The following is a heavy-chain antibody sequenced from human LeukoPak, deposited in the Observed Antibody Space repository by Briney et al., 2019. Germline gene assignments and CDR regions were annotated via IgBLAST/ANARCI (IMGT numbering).Heavy chain of an antibody. D-gene: IGHD4-17*01. V-gene: IGHV3-15*01. Sequence: PGGSLRLSCAASGFTFSSYSMNWVRQAPGKGLEWVGRIKRKSDGGTTDYAAPVKGRFTISRDDSKNTLFLQMYSLKTEDTAVYYCTTENYGDYVLPQWGQGTLVTVSS. CDR2: IKRKSDGGTT. CDR3: TTENYGDYVLPQ. J-gene: IGHJ4*02. CDR1: GFTFSSYS.